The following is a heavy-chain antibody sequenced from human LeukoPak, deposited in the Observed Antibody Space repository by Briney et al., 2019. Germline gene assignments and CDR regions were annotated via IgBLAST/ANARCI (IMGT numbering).Heavy chain of an antibody. CDR1: GFTFSIYA. Sequence: GGSLRLSCAASGFTFSIYAMTWVRQAPGKGLEWVSVISASGGSTYYTDSVKGRFTISRDNAKNSLYLQMNSLRAEDTAVYYCARVSSGWYAFDIWGQGTMVTVSS. D-gene: IGHD6-19*01. CDR2: ISASGGST. J-gene: IGHJ3*02. V-gene: IGHV3-23*01. CDR3: ARVSSGWYAFDI.